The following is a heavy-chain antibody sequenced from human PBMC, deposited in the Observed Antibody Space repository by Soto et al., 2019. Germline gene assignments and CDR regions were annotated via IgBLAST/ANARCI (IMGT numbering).Heavy chain of an antibody. D-gene: IGHD6-6*01. J-gene: IGHJ4*02. CDR3: VTWGGIEARHLEH. CDR1: GFPFSNHA. V-gene: IGHV3-64D*06. Sequence: GGSLRLSCSASGFPFSNHAMSWVRQAPGKGLEYVSAINYNGGTTYYVDSVKGRFTISRDNSKNTLYLQMSSLKVEDTAMYHCVTWGGIEARHLEHWGQGTLVTVSS. CDR2: INYNGGTT.